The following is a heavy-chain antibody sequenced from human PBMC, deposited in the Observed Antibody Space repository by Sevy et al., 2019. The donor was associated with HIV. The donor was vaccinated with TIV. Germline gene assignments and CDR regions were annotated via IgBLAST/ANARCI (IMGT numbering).Heavy chain of an antibody. D-gene: IGHD3-22*01. CDR3: AKERPGYNYDSSGSLDY. Sequence: GGSLRLSCAASGFTFSSYAMSWVRQAPGKGLEWVSAISGCGGSTYYADSVKGRFTISRDNSKNTLYLQMNSLRAEDTDVYYCAKERPGYNYDSSGSLDYWGQGTLVTVSS. V-gene: IGHV3-23*01. CDR1: GFTFSSYA. J-gene: IGHJ4*02. CDR2: ISGCGGST.